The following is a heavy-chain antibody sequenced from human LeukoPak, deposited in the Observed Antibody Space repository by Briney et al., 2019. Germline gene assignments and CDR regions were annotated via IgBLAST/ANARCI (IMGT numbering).Heavy chain of an antibody. D-gene: IGHD5-18*01. CDR2: INAGNGNT. CDR3: ARPTWIQLWAHFDY. Sequence: ASVKVSCKASGYTFTSYAMHWVRQAPRQRLEWMGWINAGNGNTKYSQKFQGRVTITRDTSASTAYMELSSLRSEDTAVYYCARPTWIQLWAHFDYWGQGTLVTVSS. J-gene: IGHJ4*02. V-gene: IGHV1-3*01. CDR1: GYTFTSYA.